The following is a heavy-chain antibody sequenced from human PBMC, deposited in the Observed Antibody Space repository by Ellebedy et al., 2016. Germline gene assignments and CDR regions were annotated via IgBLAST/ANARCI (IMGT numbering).Heavy chain of an antibody. J-gene: IGHJ2*01. V-gene: IGHV3-30*02. CDR1: GYTFSNHA. D-gene: IGHD3-22*01. Sequence: GESLKISXEPSGYTFSNHAIHWVRQAPGKGLEWVAQVWSDGSNKYYADSVKGRFTISRDNSKNTLYLQMNSLRAEDTAVYYCARERTSGYYYQYGYFDLWGRGTLVTVSS. CDR2: VWSDGSNK. CDR3: ARERTSGYYYQYGYFDL.